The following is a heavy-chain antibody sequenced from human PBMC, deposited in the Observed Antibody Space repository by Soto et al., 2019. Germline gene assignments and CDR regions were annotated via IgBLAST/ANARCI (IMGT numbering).Heavy chain of an antibody. D-gene: IGHD3-22*01. Sequence: ASVKVSCKASGYTFTGYYMHWVRQAPGQGLEWMGWINPNSGGTNYAQKFQGRVTMTRDTSISTAYMELSRLRSDDTAVYYCAKGFYYIYYYYGMDVWGQWTTVTVSS. CDR1: GYTFTGYY. CDR2: INPNSGGT. J-gene: IGHJ6*02. CDR3: AKGFYYIYYYYGMDV. V-gene: IGHV1-2*02.